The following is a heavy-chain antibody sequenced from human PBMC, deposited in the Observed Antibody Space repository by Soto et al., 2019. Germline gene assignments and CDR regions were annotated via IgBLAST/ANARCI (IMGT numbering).Heavy chain of an antibody. D-gene: IGHD3-10*01. Sequence: QVQLQESGPGLVRPSGTVSLTCAVSRVSISSDNWWSWVRQPPGKALEWIGEIHHSGSTNYNPSLKSRVTMSVVPTKELFSLTLNSVTAADTAFYYCARDQGTHPGDWGQGTLVSVSS. CDR3: ARDQGTHPGD. J-gene: IGHJ4*02. V-gene: IGHV4-4*02. CDR1: RVSISSDNW. CDR2: IHHSGST.